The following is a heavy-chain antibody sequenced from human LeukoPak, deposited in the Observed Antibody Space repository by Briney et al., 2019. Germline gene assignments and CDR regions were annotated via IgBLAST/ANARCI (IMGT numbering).Heavy chain of an antibody. D-gene: IGHD3-10*01. CDR2: IRRNGGRT. Sequence: PGGSLRLSCSASGFTFSSYAMHWVRQAPGGGMEYVSAIRRNGGRTYYADSVKGRSTISRDHSKNKLFLQMSSLRGDDTAVYYCVKAPQPVLLWFGDSFDYWGQGTLVTVSS. CDR3: VKAPQPVLLWFGDSFDY. CDR1: GFTFSSYA. V-gene: IGHV3-64D*06. J-gene: IGHJ4*02.